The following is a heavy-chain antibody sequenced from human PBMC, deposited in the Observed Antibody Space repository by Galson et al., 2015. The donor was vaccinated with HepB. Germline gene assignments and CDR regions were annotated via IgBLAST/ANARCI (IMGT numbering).Heavy chain of an antibody. CDR1: GYTFTSNA. CDR3: ARVMTIFYAMDV. V-gene: IGHV1-3*01. CDR2: INAGNGNT. D-gene: IGHD2-8*01. J-gene: IGHJ6*02. Sequence: VKVSCKASGYTFTSNAVHWVRQAPGQRLEWMGWINAGNGNTKYSEQFQGRVTITRDTSANTAYMELSSLRSEDTAVYYCARVMTIFYAMDVWGQGTTVTVSS.